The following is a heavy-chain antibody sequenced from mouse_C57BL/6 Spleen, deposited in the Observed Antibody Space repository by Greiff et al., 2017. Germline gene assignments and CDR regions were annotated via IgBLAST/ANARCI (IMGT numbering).Heavy chain of an antibody. D-gene: IGHD2-3*01. J-gene: IGHJ4*01. CDR3: ARGDGPYYAMDY. Sequence: VQLQESGPELVKPGASVKISCKASGYAFSSSWMTWVKQRPGKGLEWIGRIYPGDGDTNYNGKFKGKATLTADKSSSTAYMQLSSLTSEDSAVYFCARGDGPYYAMDYWGQGTSVTVSS. V-gene: IGHV1-82*01. CDR1: GYAFSSSW. CDR2: IYPGDGDT.